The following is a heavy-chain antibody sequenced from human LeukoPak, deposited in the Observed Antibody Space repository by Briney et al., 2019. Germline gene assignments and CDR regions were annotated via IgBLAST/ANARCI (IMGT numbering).Heavy chain of an antibody. V-gene: IGHV3-30*04. J-gene: IGHJ6*02. CDR1: GFTFSNYA. D-gene: IGHD1-26*01. Sequence: GGSLRLSCAASGFTFSNYAMHWVRQAPGKGLEWVAVISYDATEKYYADSVKGRFTISRDNSKNTLYLQMNSLRAEDTAVFYCARDVHSYTGSQLYYYYYYGMDVWATGPRSPSP. CDR3: ARDVHSYTGSQLYYYYYYGMDV. CDR2: ISYDATEK.